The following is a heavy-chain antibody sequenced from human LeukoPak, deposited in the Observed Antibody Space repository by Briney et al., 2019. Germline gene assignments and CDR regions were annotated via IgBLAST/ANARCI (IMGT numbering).Heavy chain of an antibody. CDR1: GFTFDDYT. D-gene: IGHD1-26*01. V-gene: IGHV3-43*01. J-gene: IGHJ4*02. Sequence: GGSLRLSCAASGFTFDDYTMHWVRQAPGKGLEWVSLISWDGGSTYYADSVKGRFTISRDNSKNSLYLQMNSLRIEDTALYYCAKDTNSGSYTFDYWGQGTLVTVSS. CDR3: AKDTNSGSYTFDY. CDR2: ISWDGGST.